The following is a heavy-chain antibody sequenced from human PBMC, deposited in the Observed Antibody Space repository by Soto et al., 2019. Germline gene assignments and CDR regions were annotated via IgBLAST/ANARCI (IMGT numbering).Heavy chain of an antibody. Sequence: QVQLVESGGGLVKPGGSLRLSCAASGFTFNDHYMTWIRQAPGQGLEWVSFISSDSIYTNSADSVKGRFTISRDKAKNLLDLQMSSLRVEDTAVYYCARDSTGSGLDYGMDVWGQGTTVAVSS. CDR2: ISSDSIYT. D-gene: IGHD3-10*01. V-gene: IGHV3-11*06. CDR1: GFTFNDHY. J-gene: IGHJ6*02. CDR3: ARDSTGSGLDYGMDV.